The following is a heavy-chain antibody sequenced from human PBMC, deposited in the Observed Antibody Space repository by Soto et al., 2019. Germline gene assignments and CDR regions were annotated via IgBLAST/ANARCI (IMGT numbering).Heavy chain of an antibody. CDR2: INHSGST. V-gene: IGHV4-34*01. J-gene: IGHJ4*02. CDR3: ARGWARFSLGR. CDR1: GGSFSGYY. D-gene: IGHD3-3*01. Sequence: PSETLSLTCAVYGGSFSGYYWSWIRQPPGKGLEWIGEINHSGSTNYNPSLKSRVTISVDTSKNQFSLKLSSVTAADTAVYYCARGWARFSLGRWGQGTMVTVSS.